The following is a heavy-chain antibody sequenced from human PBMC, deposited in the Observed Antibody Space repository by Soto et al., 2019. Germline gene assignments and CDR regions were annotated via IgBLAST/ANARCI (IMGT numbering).Heavy chain of an antibody. V-gene: IGHV1-2*04. CDR2: INPNSGAT. Sequence: ASVKVSCKASGYTFIYYYIYWVRQAPGQGLEWMGWINPNSGATNSAQKFQDWVTMTRDTSISTAYMELSKLRSDDTAVYYCARSDMTTIPNFGYWGQ. CDR1: GYTFIYYY. CDR3: ARSDMTTIPNFGY. D-gene: IGHD4-4*01. J-gene: IGHJ4*02.